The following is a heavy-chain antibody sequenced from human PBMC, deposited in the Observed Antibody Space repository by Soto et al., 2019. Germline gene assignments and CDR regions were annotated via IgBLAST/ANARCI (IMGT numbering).Heavy chain of an antibody. V-gene: IGHV3-53*01. J-gene: IGHJ2*01. Sequence: VGSLRLSCAASGFTVSFSYMSWVRQAPGKGLEWVSVIDSGGSTYYADSVKGRFTISRDNSKNMLYLQMNSVRAEDTAVFYCARAVMQRRLRFDLWGRGTLVTVSS. D-gene: IGHD3-16*01. CDR3: ARAVMQRRLRFDL. CDR1: GFTVSFSY. CDR2: IDSGGST.